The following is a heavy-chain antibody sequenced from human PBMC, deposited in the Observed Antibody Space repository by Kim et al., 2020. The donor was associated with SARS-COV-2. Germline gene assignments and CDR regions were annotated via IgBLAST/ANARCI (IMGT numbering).Heavy chain of an antibody. D-gene: IGHD1-26*01. V-gene: IGHV4-59*01. J-gene: IGHJ5*02. CDR2: VYHTGNT. Sequence: SETLSLTCSVSGGSIRSYYWTWIRQSPGKRLEWIGYVYHTGNTNYNPSLRGRVTISLDTSKRQFSLTLTSVTAADTAVYYCASSGVGAVGWFDPWGQGTLVTVS. CDR1: GGSIRSYY. CDR3: ASSGVGAVGWFDP.